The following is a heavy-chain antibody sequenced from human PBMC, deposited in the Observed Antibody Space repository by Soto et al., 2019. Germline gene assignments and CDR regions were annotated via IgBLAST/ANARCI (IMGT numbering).Heavy chain of an antibody. CDR2: IKPDGSAK. V-gene: IGHV3-7*01. CDR3: AAWDISNP. J-gene: IGHJ5*02. CDR1: GITFSNYW. D-gene: IGHD2-15*01. Sequence: EEKLVQSGGGLVRPGGSLRLSCVGSGITFSNYWMNWVRQTPGKGLEWVANIKPDGSAKAYVDSVKGRFTVSRDNAKNSLYQQMNSLRAEDTAVYFCAAWDISNPWGQGTLVTVSS.